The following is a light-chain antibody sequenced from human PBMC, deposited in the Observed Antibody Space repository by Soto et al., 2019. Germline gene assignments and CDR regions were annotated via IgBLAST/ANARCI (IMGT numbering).Light chain of an antibody. Sequence: QSVLTQPPGVSGTPGQSVTISCTAATRDNDNYVILSWYQQPPGTAPKLIIYDFNNRPSGPPDRFSGSTSGNTASLTISGLQAEDETDYFCSLYSSNGSLIFGPGTKVTVL. CDR2: DFN. V-gene: IGLV2-18*01. J-gene: IGLJ1*01. CDR3: SLYSSNGSLI. CDR1: TRDNDNYVI.